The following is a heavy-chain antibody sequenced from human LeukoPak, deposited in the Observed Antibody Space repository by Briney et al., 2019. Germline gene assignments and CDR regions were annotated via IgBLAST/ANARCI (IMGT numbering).Heavy chain of an antibody. CDR1: GYTFTSYG. Sequence: ASVKVSCKASGYTFTSYGISWVRQAPGQGLEWMGWISAYNGNTNYAQKLQGRVTMTTDTSTSTAYMELRSLRSDDTAVYYCARASGYSYGYHYYYYMDVWGKGTTVTVSS. V-gene: IGHV1-18*01. D-gene: IGHD5-18*01. J-gene: IGHJ6*03. CDR2: ISAYNGNT. CDR3: ARASGYSYGYHYYYYMDV.